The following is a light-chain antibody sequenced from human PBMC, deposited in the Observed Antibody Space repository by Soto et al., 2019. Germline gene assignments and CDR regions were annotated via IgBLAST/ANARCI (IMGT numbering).Light chain of an antibody. J-gene: IGKJ4*01. CDR1: QSISSW. CDR3: QQLYTYPLT. Sequence: DIQMTHSPSTLSASVGDIVTITCGASQSISSWLAWYHQKPGKAPKLLIYDASSLESGVPSRFSGSGSGTEFTLTITSLQPEDFAAYYCQQLYTYPLTFGGGTKVDIK. V-gene: IGKV1-5*01. CDR2: DAS.